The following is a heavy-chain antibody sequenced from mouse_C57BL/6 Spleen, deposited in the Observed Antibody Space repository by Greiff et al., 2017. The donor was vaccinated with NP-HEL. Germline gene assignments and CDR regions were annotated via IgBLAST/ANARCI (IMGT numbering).Heavy chain of an antibody. J-gene: IGHJ2*01. CDR2: IYPGDGDT. Sequence: VQLQQSGPELVKPGASVKISCKASGYAFSSSWMNWVKQRPGKGLEWIGRIYPGDGDTNYNGKFKGKATLTADKSSSTAYMQLSSLTSEDSAVSFCARQHYGSSYFDYWGQGTTLTVSS. CDR1: GYAFSSSW. D-gene: IGHD1-1*01. V-gene: IGHV1-82*01. CDR3: ARQHYGSSYFDY.